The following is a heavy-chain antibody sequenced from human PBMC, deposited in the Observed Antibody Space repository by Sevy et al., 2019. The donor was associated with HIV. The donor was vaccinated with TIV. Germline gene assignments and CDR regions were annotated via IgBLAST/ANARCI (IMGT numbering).Heavy chain of an antibody. D-gene: IGHD3-22*01. V-gene: IGHV3-7*03. CDR1: GFAISTYW. J-gene: IGHJ4*02. CDR3: AKVVKGGYYDDSSGYYDY. CDR2: IKQDGSVK. Sequence: GGYLRLSCAASGFAISTYWVTWVRQAPGKGLEWVANIKQDGSVKKYLDSVRGRFTISRDNAKNSVYLEMNSLRAEDTAVYYCAKVVKGGYYDDSSGYYDYWGQGTLVTVSS.